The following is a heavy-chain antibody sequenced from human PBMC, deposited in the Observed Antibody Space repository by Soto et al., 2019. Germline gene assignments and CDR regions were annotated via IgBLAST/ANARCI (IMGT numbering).Heavy chain of an antibody. CDR3: ARDRGSSLNF. V-gene: IGHV4-61*03. D-gene: IGHD3-16*01. Sequence: SETLSLTCTVSGGSVSSGNFYWTWIRQPPGKGLEWIGYLHDSGITNYNPSLKSRVTISVDTSKNHFSLKLSSVTAADTAVYYCARDRGSSLNFWGQGTLV. CDR2: LHDSGIT. CDR1: GGSVSSGNFY. J-gene: IGHJ4*02.